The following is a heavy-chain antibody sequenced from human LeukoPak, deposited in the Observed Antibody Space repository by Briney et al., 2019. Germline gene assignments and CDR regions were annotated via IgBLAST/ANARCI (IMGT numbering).Heavy chain of an antibody. CDR3: ARVRTAMVTRWFDP. V-gene: IGHV4-39*07. D-gene: IGHD5-18*01. CDR1: GGSISSSSYY. J-gene: IGHJ5*02. Sequence: SETLSLTCTVSGGSISSSSYYWGWIRQPPGKGLEWIGSIYYSGSTYYNPSLKSRVTISVDTSKNQFSLKLSSVTAADTAVYYCARVRTAMVTRWFDPWGQGTLVTVSS. CDR2: IYYSGST.